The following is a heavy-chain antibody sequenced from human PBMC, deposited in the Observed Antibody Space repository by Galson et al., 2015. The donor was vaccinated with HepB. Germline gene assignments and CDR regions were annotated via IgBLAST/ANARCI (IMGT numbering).Heavy chain of an antibody. CDR1: GGTFNSYA. CDR3: ARLPGTAVAGTDLYYYYYMDV. D-gene: IGHD6-19*01. CDR2: NIPIFGTA. Sequence: SVKVSCKASGGTFNSYAISWVRQAPGQGLEWMGGNIPIFGTANNAQKFQGIVTITADESTSTAYMELSSLRSEDTAVYYCARLPGTAVAGTDLYYYYYMDVWGKGTTVTVSS. J-gene: IGHJ6*03. V-gene: IGHV1-69*13.